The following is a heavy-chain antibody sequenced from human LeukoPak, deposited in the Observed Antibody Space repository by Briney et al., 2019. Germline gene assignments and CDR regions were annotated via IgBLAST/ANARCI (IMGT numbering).Heavy chain of an antibody. J-gene: IGHJ6*03. CDR3: ARDRGYSYGYDMDV. V-gene: IGHV1-8*01. CDR2: MNPNSGNT. Sequence: ASVKVSCKASGYTFTSYDINWVRQATGQGLEWMGWMNPNSGNTGYAQKFQGRVTMTRNTSISTAYMELSSLRSEDTAVYYCARDRGYSYGYDMDVWDKGTTVTVSS. D-gene: IGHD5-18*01. CDR1: GYTFTSYD.